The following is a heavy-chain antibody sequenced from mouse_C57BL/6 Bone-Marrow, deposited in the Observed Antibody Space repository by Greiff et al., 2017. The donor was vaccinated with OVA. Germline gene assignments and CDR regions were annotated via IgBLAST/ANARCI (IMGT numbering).Heavy chain of an antibody. D-gene: IGHD4-1*01. J-gene: IGHJ2*01. CDR3: TRVRENWTPFDY. V-gene: IGHV1-15*01. Sequence: QVQLQQSGAELVRPGASVTLSCKASGYTFTDYEMHWVKQTPVHGLEWIGAIDPETGGTAYNQKFTGKAILTADKASSTAYLELRSLTSEDSAVYYGTRVRENWTPFDYWGQGTTLTVSS. CDR1: GYTFTDYE. CDR2: IDPETGGT.